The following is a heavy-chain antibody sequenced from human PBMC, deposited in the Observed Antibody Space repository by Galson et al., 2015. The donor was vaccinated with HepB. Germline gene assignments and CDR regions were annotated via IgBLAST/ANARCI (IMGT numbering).Heavy chain of an antibody. J-gene: IGHJ3*02. CDR1: GYIYTRYT. V-gene: IGHV1-18*01. Sequence: SVKVSCKASGYIYTRYTISWVRQAPGKGLEWMGWINTYRGNRNYAQRFQDRVTMTTDTSTNTAYMELRRRRPDDTAVYYCARDLSDFGEWDPRNHDFDIGGQGTVITVSS. D-gene: IGHD1-14*01. CDR3: ARDLSDFGEWDPRNHDFDI. CDR2: INTYRGNR.